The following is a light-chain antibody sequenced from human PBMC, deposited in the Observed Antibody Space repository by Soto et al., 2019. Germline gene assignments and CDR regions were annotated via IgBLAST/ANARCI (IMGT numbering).Light chain of an antibody. CDR2: AAS. V-gene: IGKV3-15*01. J-gene: IGKJ4*01. CDR1: QSVGSN. Sequence: EKVMTQSAATLSVSPGERATLSCRPSQSVGSNLAWYQQKPGQAPRLLIYAASTRATGIPARFSGSGSGTDFTLTISSLQSEDFAVYYCQHRSTWPRTFGGGTKVDIK. CDR3: QHRSTWPRT.